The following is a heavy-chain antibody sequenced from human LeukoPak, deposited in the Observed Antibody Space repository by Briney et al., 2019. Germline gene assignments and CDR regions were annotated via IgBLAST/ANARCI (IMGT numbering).Heavy chain of an antibody. J-gene: IGHJ4*02. CDR2: ISGSGGST. CDR1: GFTFSSYA. CDR3: AKGFPTRVPAAMYYFDY. V-gene: IGHV3-23*01. Sequence: PGGSLRLSCAASGFTFSSYAMSWVRQAPGKGLEWVSAISGSGGSTYYADSVKGRFTISRDNSKNTLYLQMNSLRAEDTAVYYCAKGFPTRVPAAMYYFDYWGQGTLVTVSS. D-gene: IGHD2-2*01.